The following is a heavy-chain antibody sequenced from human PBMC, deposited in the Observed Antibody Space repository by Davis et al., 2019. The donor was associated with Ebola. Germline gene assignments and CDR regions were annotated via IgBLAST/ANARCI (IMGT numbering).Heavy chain of an antibody. CDR2: INPNSGNT. Sequence: ASVKVSCKASGYTFTGYYLHWVRQAPGQGLEWMGRINPNSGNTGYAQKFQGRVTMTRNTSISTAYMELSSLRSEDTAVYYCARRLGVSMDTRHDYWGQGTLVTVSS. CDR3: ARRLGVSMDTRHDY. J-gene: IGHJ4*02. CDR1: GYTFTGYY. D-gene: IGHD5-18*01. V-gene: IGHV1-8*02.